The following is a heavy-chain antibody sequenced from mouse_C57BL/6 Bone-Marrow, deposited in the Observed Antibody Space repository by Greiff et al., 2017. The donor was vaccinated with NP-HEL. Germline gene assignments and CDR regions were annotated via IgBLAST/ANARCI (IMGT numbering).Heavy chain of an antibody. CDR2: INPNNGGT. V-gene: IGHV1-26*01. Sequence: VQLQQSGPELVKPGASVKISCKASGYTFTDYYMNWVKQSHGKSLEWIGDINPNNGGTSYNQKFKGKATLTVDKSSSTAYMELRSLTSEDSAVYYCASGGYGYWYFDVWGTGTTVTVSS. D-gene: IGHD1-1*02. CDR3: ASGGYGYWYFDV. J-gene: IGHJ1*03. CDR1: GYTFTDYY.